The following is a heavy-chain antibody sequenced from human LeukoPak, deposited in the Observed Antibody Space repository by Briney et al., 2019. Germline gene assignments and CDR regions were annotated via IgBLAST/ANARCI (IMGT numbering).Heavy chain of an antibody. Sequence: GGSLRLSCAASGFTFSNYSMNWVRQAPGERLEWVSSISSRGSYIFYADSVKGRFTISRDNAKNSLYLQMNSLRAEATAVYYCAKTSGDIAMIVVADPQDYWGQGTLVTVSS. J-gene: IGHJ4*02. CDR2: ISSRGSYI. D-gene: IGHD3-22*01. CDR1: GFTFSNYS. CDR3: AKTSGDIAMIVVADPQDY. V-gene: IGHV3-21*04.